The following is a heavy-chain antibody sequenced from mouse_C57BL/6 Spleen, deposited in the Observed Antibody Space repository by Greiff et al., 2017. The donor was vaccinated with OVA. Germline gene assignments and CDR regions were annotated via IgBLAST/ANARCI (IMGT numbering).Heavy chain of an antibody. D-gene: IGHD1-1*01. CDR3: ARGDSSYVAWFAY. V-gene: IGHV1-55*01. CDR1: GYTFTSYW. CDR2: IYPGSGST. Sequence: VQLQQPGAELVKPGASVKMSCKASGYTFTSYWITWVKQRPGQGLEWIGDIYPGSGSTNYNEKFKSKATLTVDTSASTAYMQLSSLTSEDSAVYYCARGDSSYVAWFAYWGQGTLVTVSA. J-gene: IGHJ3*01.